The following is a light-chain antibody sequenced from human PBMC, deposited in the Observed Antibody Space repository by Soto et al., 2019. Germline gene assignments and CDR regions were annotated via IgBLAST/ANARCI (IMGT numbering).Light chain of an antibody. J-gene: IGKJ1*01. CDR1: QSVTNSF. Sequence: EIVLSQSPGTRSLSPGERATLSCRASQSVTNSFLAWYQQKPRQAPRLLIYGASRRATGIPDRFTGSGSGTDFTLTISRLEPEDFAVYYCQQYVSSPWAFGQGTKVEI. CDR3: QQYVSSPWA. CDR2: GAS. V-gene: IGKV3-20*01.